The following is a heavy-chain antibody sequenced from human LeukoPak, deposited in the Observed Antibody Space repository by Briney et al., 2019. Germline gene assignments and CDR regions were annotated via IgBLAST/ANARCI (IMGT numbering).Heavy chain of an antibody. D-gene: IGHD2-15*01. J-gene: IGHJ6*03. CDR2: TYHSGST. Sequence: SETLSLTCAVYGGSFSGYYWSWIRQSPGKGLEWIGETYHSGSTNYNPSLKSRVTISLDTSKNQFSLKLSSVTAADTAVYYCASGRRIVVVLGATRAHRDYYMDVWGKGTTVTVSS. CDR1: GGSFSGYY. V-gene: IGHV4-34*01. CDR3: ASGRRIVVVLGATRAHRDYYMDV.